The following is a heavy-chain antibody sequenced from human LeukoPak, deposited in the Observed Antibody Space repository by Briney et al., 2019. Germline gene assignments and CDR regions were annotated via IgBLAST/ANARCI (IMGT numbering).Heavy chain of an antibody. CDR2: ISGSGGST. CDR3: AKDRYCSSSSCYDAS. D-gene: IGHD2-2*01. J-gene: IGHJ5*02. CDR1: EFTFSNYW. Sequence: GGSLRLSCEASEFTFSNYWMSWVRQAPGKGLEWVSAISGSGGSTYYADSVKGRFTISRDNSKNTLYLQMNSLRAEDTAVYYCAKDRYCSSSSCYDASWGQGTLVTVSS. V-gene: IGHV3-23*01.